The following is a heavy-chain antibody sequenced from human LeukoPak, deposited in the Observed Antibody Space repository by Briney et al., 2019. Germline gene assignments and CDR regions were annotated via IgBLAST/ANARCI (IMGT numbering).Heavy chain of an antibody. V-gene: IGHV3-23*01. CDR2: ISGSGGST. Sequence: PGGSLRLPCAASGFTFSSYAMSWVRQAPGKGLEWVSAISGSGGSTYYADSVKGRFTISRDNSKNTLYLQMNSLRAEDTAVYYCAGVGSDFWSGYYIYYYYYYGMDVWGQGTTVTVSS. D-gene: IGHD3-3*01. CDR3: AGVGSDFWSGYYIYYYYYYGMDV. CDR1: GFTFSSYA. J-gene: IGHJ6*02.